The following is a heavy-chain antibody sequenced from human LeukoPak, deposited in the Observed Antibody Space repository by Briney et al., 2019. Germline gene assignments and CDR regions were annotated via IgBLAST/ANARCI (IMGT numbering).Heavy chain of an antibody. Sequence: GGSLRLSCAASGFSVSGNHMSWVRQAPGKGLEWVSVTYTSGSSYYSDSVKGRFTISGDNSKNTLYLQMNSLRAEDTAVYYCAREGSADWSFDLWGRGTLVIVSS. D-gene: IGHD2-15*01. J-gene: IGHJ2*01. V-gene: IGHV3-53*01. CDR1: GFSVSGNH. CDR3: AREGSADWSFDL. CDR2: TYTSGSS.